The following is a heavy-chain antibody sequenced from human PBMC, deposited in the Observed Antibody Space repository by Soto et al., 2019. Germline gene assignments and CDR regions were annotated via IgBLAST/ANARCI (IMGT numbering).Heavy chain of an antibody. CDR3: ARGVDIVATTGIDY. CDR1: GGSVSSGSYY. J-gene: IGHJ4*02. V-gene: IGHV4-61*01. D-gene: IGHD5-12*01. Sequence: SETLSLTCTVSGGSVSSGSYYWSWIRQPPGKGLEWIRYIYYSVSTNYNPSLKSRVTISVDTSKNQFSLKLSSVTAADTAVYYCARGVDIVATTGIDYWGQGTLVTVSS. CDR2: IYYSVST.